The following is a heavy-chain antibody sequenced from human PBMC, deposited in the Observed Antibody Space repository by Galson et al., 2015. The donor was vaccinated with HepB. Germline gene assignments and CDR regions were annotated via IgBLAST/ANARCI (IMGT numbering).Heavy chain of an antibody. J-gene: IGHJ6*02. V-gene: IGHV3-21*01. D-gene: IGHD6-19*01. CDR2: ISSSSSYI. CDR1: GFTFSRYS. CDR3: ARDRGMAGQNGIAVAGTSFGGYYYGMDV. Sequence: SLRLSCAASGFTFSRYSMNWVRQAPGKGLEWVSSISSSSSYIYYADSVKGRFTISRDNAKNSLYLQMNSLRAEDTAVYYCARDRGMAGQNGIAVAGTSFGGYYYGMDVWGQGTTVTVSS.